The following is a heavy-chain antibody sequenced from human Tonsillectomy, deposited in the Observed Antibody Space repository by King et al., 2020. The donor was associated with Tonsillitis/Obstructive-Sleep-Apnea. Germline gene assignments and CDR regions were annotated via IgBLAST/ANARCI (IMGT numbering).Heavy chain of an antibody. V-gene: IGHV4-39*01. D-gene: IGHD6-19*01. CDR1: GGSISSSSYY. Sequence: LQLQESGPGLVKPSETLSLTCTVSGGSISSSSYYWGWIRQPPGKGVEWIGIIYYSGSTYYNPSLKSRVTISVDAPENHFSLRLASVTAADTAVYYCVTIAVAGDGFDYWGQGTLVTVSS. CDR3: VTIAVAGDGFDY. CDR2: IYYSGST. J-gene: IGHJ4*02.